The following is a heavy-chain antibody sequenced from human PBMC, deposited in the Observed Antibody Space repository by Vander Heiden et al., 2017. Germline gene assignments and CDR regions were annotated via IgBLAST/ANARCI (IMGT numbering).Heavy chain of an antibody. J-gene: IGHJ4*02. D-gene: IGHD3-10*01. CDR3: AKELYGSGTYSWDY. CDR2: ISWNSGNI. CDR1: GFTFADYA. Sequence: EVQLVESGGGLVQPGRSLSLSCAASGFTFADYALHWVRKAPGKGLEWVSGISWNSGNIGYADSVKGRFTISRDNAKNSLYLQMNSLRAEDTALYYCAKELYGSGTYSWDYWGQGTLVTVSS. V-gene: IGHV3-9*01.